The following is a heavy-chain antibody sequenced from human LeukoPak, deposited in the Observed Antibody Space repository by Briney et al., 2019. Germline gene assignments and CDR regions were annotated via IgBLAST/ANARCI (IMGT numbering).Heavy chain of an antibody. D-gene: IGHD3-22*01. V-gene: IGHV2-5*02. J-gene: IGHJ4*02. CDR1: GFSLTTGGVG. Sequence: SGPTLVKPTQTVTLTCTFSGFSLTTGGVGVGWIRQPPGKALEWLALIYWDDYKPYSPSLKSRLAITKDTSNNQVVHTMADMDPVDTATYYCTRTQARGQWLIRFDHWGQGIPVTVSS. CDR2: IYWDDYK. CDR3: TRTQARGQWLIRFDH.